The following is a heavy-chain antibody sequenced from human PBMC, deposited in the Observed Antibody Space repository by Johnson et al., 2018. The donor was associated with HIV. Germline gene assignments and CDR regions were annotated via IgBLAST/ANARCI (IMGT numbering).Heavy chain of an antibody. CDR1: GFTVSDYY. Sequence: QVQLVESGGGLIQPGGSLRLSCAASGFTVSDYYMSWIRQAPGRGLDWVSYISTSGSTINYADSVKGRFTISRDNAKKSLYLQMNSLRAEDTAVYYCARGRYAFDIWGQGTMVTVSS. J-gene: IGHJ3*02. V-gene: IGHV3-11*04. CDR2: ISTSGSTI. CDR3: ARGRYAFDI.